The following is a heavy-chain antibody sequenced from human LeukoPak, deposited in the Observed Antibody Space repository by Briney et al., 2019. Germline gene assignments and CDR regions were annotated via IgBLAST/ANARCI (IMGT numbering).Heavy chain of an antibody. CDR1: GFTFSVSA. D-gene: IGHD4-17*01. CDR3: TRLNYGLDY. CDR2: IRTKTNNYAT. J-gene: IGHJ4*02. V-gene: IGHV3-73*01. Sequence: GGSLRLSCAASGFTFSVSAMHWVRQASGKGLEWVGRIRTKTNNYATAYASSVKGRFTISRDDSKNTAYQQMNSLKTEDSAMYYCTRLNYGLDYWGQGTLVTVSS.